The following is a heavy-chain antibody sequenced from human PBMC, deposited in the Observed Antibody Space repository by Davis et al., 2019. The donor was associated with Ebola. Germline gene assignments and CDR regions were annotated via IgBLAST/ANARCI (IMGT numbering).Heavy chain of an antibody. J-gene: IGHJ6*02. CDR1: GGSFSGYY. CDR3: ARGGVRVRYYYYGMDV. V-gene: IGHV4-34*01. CDR2: INHSGST. D-gene: IGHD3-10*01. Sequence: MPSETLSLTCAVYGGSFSGYYWSWIRQPPRKGLEWIGEINHSGSTNYNPSLKSRVTISVDTPKNQFSLKLSSVTAADTAVYYCARGGVRVRYYYYGMDVWGQGTTVTVSS.